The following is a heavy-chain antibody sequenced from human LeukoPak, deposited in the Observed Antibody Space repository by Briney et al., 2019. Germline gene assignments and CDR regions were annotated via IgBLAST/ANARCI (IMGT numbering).Heavy chain of an antibody. D-gene: IGHD2-2*01. J-gene: IGHJ4*02. CDR1: GYTFTDHY. Sequence: GASVKVSCKASGYTFTDHYIHWVRQAPGQGLEWMGWINPNNGGTNDAQKFQGRVTMTRDTSISTAYMELSRLRSDDTAVYYCARDVGEYCSSVSCYASDYWGQGTLVTVSS. CDR3: ARDVGEYCSSVSCYASDY. V-gene: IGHV1-2*02. CDR2: INPNNGGT.